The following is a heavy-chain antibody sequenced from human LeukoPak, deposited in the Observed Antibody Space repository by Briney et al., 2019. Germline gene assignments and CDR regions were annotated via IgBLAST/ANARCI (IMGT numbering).Heavy chain of an antibody. CDR3: TRDGIFGVVGYYYYMDV. D-gene: IGHD3-3*01. Sequence: GGSLRLSCAASGFTFNSCSMNWVRQAPGKGLEWVSTISSSSTYIYYADSVKGRFTISRDTAKSSLYLQMDSLRAEDTAVYYCTRDGIFGVVGYYYYMDVWGKGTTVTVSS. CDR2: ISSSSTYI. J-gene: IGHJ6*03. CDR1: GFTFNSCS. V-gene: IGHV3-21*01.